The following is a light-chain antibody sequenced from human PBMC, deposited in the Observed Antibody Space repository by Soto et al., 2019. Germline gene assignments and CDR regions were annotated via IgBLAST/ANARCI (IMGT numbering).Light chain of an antibody. CDR3: QQYHSFPRT. Sequence: VIWMTQSPSLLSASTGDRVTISCRVSQGISSYLAWYQQKPGKAPELLIYAASTLQSGVPSRFSGSGSGTAFTLTISCLQSEDFATYYCQQYHSFPRTFGQGTKVEIK. CDR1: QGISSY. CDR2: AAS. J-gene: IGKJ1*01. V-gene: IGKV1D-8*01.